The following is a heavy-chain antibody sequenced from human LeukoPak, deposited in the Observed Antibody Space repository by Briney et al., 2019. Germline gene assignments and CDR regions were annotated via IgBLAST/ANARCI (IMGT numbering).Heavy chain of an antibody. V-gene: IGHV1-2*02. CDR2: INPNSGGT. J-gene: IGHJ5*02. Sequence: ASVRVSCKASGYTFTGYYMHWVRQAPGQGLEWMGWINPNSGGTNYAQKFQGRVTMTRDTSISTAYMELSRLRSDDTAVYYCARETYYYDSSGYTSWGQGTLVTVS. CDR1: GYTFTGYY. CDR3: ARETYYYDSSGYTS. D-gene: IGHD3-22*01.